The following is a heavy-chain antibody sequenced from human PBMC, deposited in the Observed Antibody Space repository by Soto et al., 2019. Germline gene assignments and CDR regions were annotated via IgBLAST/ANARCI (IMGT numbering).Heavy chain of an antibody. CDR2: IWYDGSNK. V-gene: IGHV3-33*01. CDR3: ARAPYDSSGFDY. J-gene: IGHJ4*02. Sequence: GGSLRLSCAASGFTFSSYGMHWVRQAPGKGLEWVAVIWYDGSNKYYADSVKGRFTISRDNSKNTLYLQMNSLRAEDTAVYYCARAPYDSSGFDYWGQGTLVTVSS. CDR1: GFTFSSYG. D-gene: IGHD3-22*01.